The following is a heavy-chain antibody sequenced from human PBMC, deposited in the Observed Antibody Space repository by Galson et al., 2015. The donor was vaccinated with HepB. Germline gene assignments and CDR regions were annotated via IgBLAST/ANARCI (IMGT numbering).Heavy chain of an antibody. CDR1: GFTFSSYA. V-gene: IGHV3-23*01. J-gene: IGHJ2*01. Sequence: SLRLSCAASGFTFSSYAMSWVRQAPGKGLEWVSAISGSGGSTYYADSMKGRFTISRDNSKNTLYLQMSSLRDEDTAVYYCARDMASPYWYFDLWGRGTLVTVSS. D-gene: IGHD2-21*01. CDR2: ISGSGGST. CDR3: ARDMASPYWYFDL.